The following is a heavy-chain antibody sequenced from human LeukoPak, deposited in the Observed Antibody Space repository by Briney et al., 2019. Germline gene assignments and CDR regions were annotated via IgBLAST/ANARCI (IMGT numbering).Heavy chain of an antibody. V-gene: IGHV1-2*02. CDR2: MNPNSCGT. CDR3: ARDGAGSYGDAFDI. CDR1: GYTFTGYY. D-gene: IGHD1-26*01. Sequence: GASVKLSCKVSGYTFTGYYMHWVRRAPGQGLEWMGWMNPNSCGTKYAQKFQGRVTITRHTSISTAYMELSRLRSDDTAVDYCARDGAGSYGDAFDIWGQGTMVTVSS. J-gene: IGHJ3*02.